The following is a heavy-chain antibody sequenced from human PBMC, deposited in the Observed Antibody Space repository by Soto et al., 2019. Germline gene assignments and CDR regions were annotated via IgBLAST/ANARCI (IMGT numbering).Heavy chain of an antibody. Sequence: VASVKVSCKASGYTFTSYTMHWVRQAPGQRLEWMGWINAGNGNTKYSQKFQGRVTITRDTSASTAYMELSSLRSEDTAVYYCASLRGYSYGSIWGQGTLVTVSS. CDR1: GYTFTSYT. V-gene: IGHV1-3*01. CDR2: INAGNGNT. D-gene: IGHD5-18*01. CDR3: ASLRGYSYGSI. J-gene: IGHJ4*02.